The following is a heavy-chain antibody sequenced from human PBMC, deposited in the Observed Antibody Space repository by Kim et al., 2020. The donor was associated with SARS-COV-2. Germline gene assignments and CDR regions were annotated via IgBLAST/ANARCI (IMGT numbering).Heavy chain of an antibody. J-gene: IGHJ4*02. V-gene: IGHV1-2*02. CDR3: ATRRTTALGLD. CDR2: T. D-gene: IGHD1-7*01. Sequence: TNYAQKFQGRVTMTRDTSISTAYMELSRLRSDDTAVYYCATRRTTALGLDWGQGTLVTVSS.